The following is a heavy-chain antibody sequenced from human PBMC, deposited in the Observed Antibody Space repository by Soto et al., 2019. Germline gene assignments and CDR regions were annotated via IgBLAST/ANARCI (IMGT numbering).Heavy chain of an antibody. J-gene: IGHJ6*02. CDR1: GGSISSYY. CDR2: IYYSGST. D-gene: IGHD6-13*01. V-gene: IGHV4-59*01. Sequence: SETLSLTCTVSGGSISSYYWSWIRQPPGKGLEWIGYIYYSGSTNYNPSLKSRVTISVDTSKNQFSLKLSSVTAADTAVYYCARENGGGSSSWYEGGYYYSYYGMDVWGQGTTVTGSS. CDR3: ARENGGGSSSWYEGGYYYSYYGMDV.